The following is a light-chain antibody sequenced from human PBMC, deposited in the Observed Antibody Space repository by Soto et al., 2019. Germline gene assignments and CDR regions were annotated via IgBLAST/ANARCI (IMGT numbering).Light chain of an antibody. Sequence: DIQMTQSPSSLSASVGDRVTITCRATQGIANYLAWYQQKPGKAPKLLIYGAPSLQSGVPSRFRGNGSGTDFTLTISSLQTEDVATYYCQSYLSAPFTFGPGTNVDIK. CDR2: GAP. CDR1: QGIANY. J-gene: IGKJ3*01. CDR3: QSYLSAPFT. V-gene: IGKV1-27*01.